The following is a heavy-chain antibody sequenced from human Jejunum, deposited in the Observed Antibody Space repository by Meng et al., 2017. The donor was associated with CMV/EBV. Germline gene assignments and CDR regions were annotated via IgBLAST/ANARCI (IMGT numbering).Heavy chain of an antibody. CDR3: VRDCRREHLFDY. D-gene: IGHD1-26*01. CDR2: IGSGSSCI. J-gene: IGHJ4*02. Sequence: ASGFAFGSNGMKTVGQARGKGLEWVSSIGSGSSCICCANSMKGRFTISRDNAKNSLYLQMNSLRAEDTAVYYCVRDCRREHLFDYWGQGTRVTVSS. CDR1: GFAFGSNG. V-gene: IGHV3-21*01.